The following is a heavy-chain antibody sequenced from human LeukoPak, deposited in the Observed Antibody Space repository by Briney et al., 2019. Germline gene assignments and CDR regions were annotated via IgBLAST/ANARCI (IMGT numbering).Heavy chain of an antibody. D-gene: IGHD5-18*01. CDR2: IYYSGST. J-gene: IGHJ4*02. CDR3: ARVGYSYPYDY. CDR1: GGSISSSSYY. V-gene: IGHV4-39*01. Sequence: SETLSLTCTVSGGSISSSSYYWGWIRQPPGKGLEWIGSIYYSGSTYYNPSLKSRVTISVDTSKNQFSLKLSSVTAADTAVYYCARVGYSYPYDYWGQGTLVTVSS.